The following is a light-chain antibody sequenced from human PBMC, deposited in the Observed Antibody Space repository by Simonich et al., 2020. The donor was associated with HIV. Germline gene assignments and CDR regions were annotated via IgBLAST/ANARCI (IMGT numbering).Light chain of an antibody. Sequence: YHIACLQTQPEKGPRYLMKVRSDGNYSKGGGVPDRFSVSSSGAERYLTISSLQSEDEADYYCQTWGTGIWVFGGGTKLTVL. CDR1: YH. J-gene: IGLJ3*02. CDR2: VRSDGNY. V-gene: IGLV4-69*01. CDR3: QTWGTGIWV.